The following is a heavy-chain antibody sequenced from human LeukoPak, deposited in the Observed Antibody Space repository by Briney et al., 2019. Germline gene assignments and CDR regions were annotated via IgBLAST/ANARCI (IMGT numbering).Heavy chain of an antibody. CDR2: ISGSGNTI. Sequence: GGSLRLSCAASGFTFSDYYMNWIRQAPGKGLEWVSYISGSGNTIYYADSVKGRFTISRDNAKKSLYLQTNSLRADDTAVYYCASSPRDWNFAFHSWGQGTLVTVSS. J-gene: IGHJ4*02. D-gene: IGHD1-7*01. CDR3: ASSPRDWNFAFHS. CDR1: GFTFSDYY. V-gene: IGHV3-11*01.